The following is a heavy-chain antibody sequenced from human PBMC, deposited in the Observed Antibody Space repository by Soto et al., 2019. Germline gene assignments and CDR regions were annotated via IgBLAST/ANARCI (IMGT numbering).Heavy chain of an antibody. CDR2: IRTRGEGGTT. CDR3: TADIASPMANWGFDH. J-gene: IGHJ4*02. D-gene: IGHD7-27*01. V-gene: IGHV3-15*07. CDR1: GFTFTYAW. Sequence: EVQLVESGGGLVQPGGSLRLSCAASGFTFTYAWMIWVRQAPGKGLEWVGRIRTRGEGGTTDYAAPVKGRFSVSRDDSRNTLYLQMNSLQTEDTAIYYCTADIASPMANWGFDHWGQGTLVTVSS.